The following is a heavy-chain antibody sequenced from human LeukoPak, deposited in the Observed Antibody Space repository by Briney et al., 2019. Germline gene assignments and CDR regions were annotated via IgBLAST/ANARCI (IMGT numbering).Heavy chain of an antibody. CDR2: FDPEDGET. D-gene: IGHD2-2*01. CDR1: GDTLTELS. J-gene: IGHJ4*02. CDR3: ATGFVVVVPAAPTSDY. Sequence: ASVKVSCKVSGDTLTELSMHWVRQAPGKGLEWMGGFDPEDGETIYAQKFQGRVTMTEDTSTDTAYMELSSLRSEDTAVYYCATGFVVVVPAAPTSDYWGQGTLVIVSS. V-gene: IGHV1-24*01.